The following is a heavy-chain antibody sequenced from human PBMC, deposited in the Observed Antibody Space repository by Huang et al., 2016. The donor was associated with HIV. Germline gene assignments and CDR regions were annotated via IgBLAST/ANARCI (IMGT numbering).Heavy chain of an antibody. D-gene: IGHD3-22*01. CDR3: ARERYYYDRSGYYTPVEYFHH. V-gene: IGHV1-18*01. CDR1: GYTFTNYA. J-gene: IGHJ1*01. Sequence: QVQLVQSGAEVKKPGASVKVSCKASGYTFTNYAINWVRQAPGQSLEWMGGISGYNGKTKYAQKVQGRVTMTKDTSTSTAYMELRSLISDDTAVYYCARERYYYDRSGYYTPVEYFHHWGQGTLVTVSS. CDR2: ISGYNGKT.